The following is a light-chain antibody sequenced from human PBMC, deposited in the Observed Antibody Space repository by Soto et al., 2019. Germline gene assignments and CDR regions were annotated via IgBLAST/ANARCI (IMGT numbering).Light chain of an antibody. Sequence: VLTQPPSVSGAPGQRVTISCTGSNSNIGADYAVHWYQHLPGTAPKLLLTGDTSRPSGVPDRFSGSKSGASASLAITDLQAEDEADYYCSSYAGSSNVFGTGTKVTVL. V-gene: IGLV1-40*01. CDR1: NSNIGADYA. CDR3: SSYAGSSNV. J-gene: IGLJ1*01. CDR2: GDT.